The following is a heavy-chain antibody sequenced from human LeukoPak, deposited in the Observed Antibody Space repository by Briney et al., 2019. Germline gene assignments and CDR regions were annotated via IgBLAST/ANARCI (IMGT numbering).Heavy chain of an antibody. Sequence: ASVKVSCEASGYTLTGYYVYWVRQSPGQGLGWLGWINPNSVDTNYAQNFQGRVTMTRDTSISTAYMELSSLRSDDTAMYYCARMWSTATSGWNWFDPWGQGTLVTVSS. CDR3: ARMWSTATSGWNWFDP. CDR1: GYTLTGYY. CDR2: INPNSVDT. V-gene: IGHV1-2*02. D-gene: IGHD6-13*01. J-gene: IGHJ5*02.